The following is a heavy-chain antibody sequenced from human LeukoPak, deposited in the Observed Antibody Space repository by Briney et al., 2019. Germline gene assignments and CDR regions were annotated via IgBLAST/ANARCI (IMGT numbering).Heavy chain of an antibody. Sequence: GESLKISCKGSGYSFTSYWIGWVRQMPGKGLEWMGIIYPGDSDTRYSPSFQGQVTISAGKSISTAYLQWSSLKASDTAMYYCAKWADRSGWYVDYWGQGTLVTVSS. CDR1: GYSFTSYW. J-gene: IGHJ4*02. CDR2: IYPGDSDT. V-gene: IGHV5-51*01. D-gene: IGHD6-19*01. CDR3: AKWADRSGWYVDY.